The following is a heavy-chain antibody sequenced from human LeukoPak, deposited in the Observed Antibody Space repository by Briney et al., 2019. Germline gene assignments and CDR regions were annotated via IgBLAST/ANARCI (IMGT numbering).Heavy chain of an antibody. CDR2: IYYSGST. Sequence: SETLSLTCTVSGGSISSYYWSWIRQPPGKGLEWIGYIYYSGSTNYNPSLKSRVTISVDTSKNQFSLKLSSVTAADTAVYYCARHLVRGSGYYPDAFDIWGQGTMVTVSS. J-gene: IGHJ3*02. V-gene: IGHV4-59*01. CDR1: GGSISSYY. CDR3: ARHLVRGSGYYPDAFDI. D-gene: IGHD3-22*01.